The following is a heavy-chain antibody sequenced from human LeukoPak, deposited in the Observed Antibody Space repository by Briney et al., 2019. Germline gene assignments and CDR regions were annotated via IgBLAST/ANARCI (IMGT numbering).Heavy chain of an antibody. V-gene: IGHV4-34*01. CDR1: GGSFSGYY. D-gene: IGHD3-10*01. CDR3: ARVSDYGSGSYSDY. J-gene: IGHJ4*02. Sequence: PSETLSLTCAVYGGSFSGYYWSWIRQPPGKGLEWIGEINHSGSTNYNPSLKSRVTISVDTSKNQFSLKLSSVTAADTAVYYCARVSDYGSGSYSDYWGQGTLVTVSS. CDR2: INHSGST.